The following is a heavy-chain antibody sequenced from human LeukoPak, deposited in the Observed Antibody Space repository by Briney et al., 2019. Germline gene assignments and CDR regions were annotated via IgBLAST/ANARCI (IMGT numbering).Heavy chain of an antibody. Sequence: GGSLRLSCAASGFTFSSYWMTWVRQAPGKGLEWVANIKRDGSDKYYVDSVKGRFTLSRDNAKNSLYLQMNSLRAEDTAVYYCARDGGRKEDYWGQGTLVTVSS. CDR1: GFTFSSYW. CDR3: ARDGGRKEDY. J-gene: IGHJ4*02. CDR2: IKRDGSDK. V-gene: IGHV3-7*01.